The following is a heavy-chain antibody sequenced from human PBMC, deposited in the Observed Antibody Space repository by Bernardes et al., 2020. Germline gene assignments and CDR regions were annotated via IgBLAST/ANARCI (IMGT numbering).Heavy chain of an antibody. CDR1: GFTFTRYS. Sequence: GGSLRLSRVASGFTFTRYSIHWVRQAPGKGLEWVSSISSTGTYIYYADSLKGRFTISRDNAKNSVYLQLNSLGADDTAMYYCARNLGWRTADDYWGQGTLVTVSS. CDR3: ARNLGWRTADDY. D-gene: IGHD2-15*01. CDR2: ISSTGTYI. J-gene: IGHJ4*02. V-gene: IGHV3-21*01.